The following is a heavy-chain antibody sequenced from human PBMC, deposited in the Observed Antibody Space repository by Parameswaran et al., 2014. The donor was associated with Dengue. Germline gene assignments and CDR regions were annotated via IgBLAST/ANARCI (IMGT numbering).Heavy chain of an antibody. J-gene: IGHJ4*02. CDR2: ISSGSTDV. Sequence: EWVSSISSGSTDVHYADSMKGRITISRDNAKESVYLQLNSLRPEDTAVYYCARDGYNYMGFPTHWGQGTLVTVSS. CDR3: ARDGYNYMGFPTH. D-gene: IGHD5-24*01. V-gene: IGHV3-21*01.